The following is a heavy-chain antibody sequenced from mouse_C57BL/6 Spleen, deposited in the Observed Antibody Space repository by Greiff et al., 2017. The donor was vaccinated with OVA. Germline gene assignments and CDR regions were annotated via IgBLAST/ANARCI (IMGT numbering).Heavy chain of an antibody. CDR3: AREGRLYDYDGGGFDY. Sequence: VQLQQPGAELVKPGASVKLSCKASGYTFTSYWMQWVKQRPGQGLEWIGEIDPSDSYTNYNQKFKGKATLTVDTSSSTAYMQLSSLTSEDSAVYYCAREGRLYDYDGGGFDYWGQGTTLTVSS. J-gene: IGHJ2*01. CDR1: GYTFTSYW. V-gene: IGHV1-50*01. CDR2: IDPSDSYT. D-gene: IGHD2-4*01.